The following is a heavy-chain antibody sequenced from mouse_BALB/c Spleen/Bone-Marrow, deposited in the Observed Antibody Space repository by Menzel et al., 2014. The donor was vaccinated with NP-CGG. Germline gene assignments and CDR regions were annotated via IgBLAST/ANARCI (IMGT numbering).Heavy chain of an antibody. Sequence: VQLQQSGAELVKPGASVKLSCKASGYTFTSYYMYWVKQRPGQGLEWIGEINPSNGGTNFNEKFKSRATLTVDKSSCTAYMQLSSLTSEDSAVYYCTRLPHWGQGTSVTVSS. CDR2: INPSNGGT. J-gene: IGHJ4*01. CDR1: GYTFTSYY. CDR3: TRLPH. D-gene: IGHD5-1*01. V-gene: IGHV1S81*02.